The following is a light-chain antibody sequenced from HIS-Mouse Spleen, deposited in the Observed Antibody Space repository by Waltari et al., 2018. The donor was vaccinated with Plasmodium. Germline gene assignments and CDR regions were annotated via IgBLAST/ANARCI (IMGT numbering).Light chain of an antibody. CDR3: QQYDNLPPLFT. CDR2: DAS. J-gene: IGKJ3*01. CDR1: QDISNY. Sequence: DIQTTQSLSSLSASVADRVTITCQASQDISNYLNWYQQKPGKAPKLLIYDASNLETGVPSRFSGSGSGTDFTVTISSLQPEDIATYYCQQYDNLPPLFTFGPGTKVDIK. V-gene: IGKV1-33*01.